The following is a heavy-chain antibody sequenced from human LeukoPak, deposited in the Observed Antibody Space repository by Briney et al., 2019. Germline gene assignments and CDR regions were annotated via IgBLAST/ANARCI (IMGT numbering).Heavy chain of an antibody. J-gene: IGHJ4*02. CDR1: GYTFTSYG. D-gene: IGHD2/OR15-2a*01. Sequence: ASVKVSCKASGYTFTSYGISWVRQAPGQGLEWMGQIDPNSDGTKYAQKFQGRVTMTRDTSISTAYMQVSRLRSDDTAVYYCATWRGSFYDYWGQGTLVTVSS. CDR2: IDPNSDGT. V-gene: IGHV1-2*06. CDR3: ATWRGSFYDY.